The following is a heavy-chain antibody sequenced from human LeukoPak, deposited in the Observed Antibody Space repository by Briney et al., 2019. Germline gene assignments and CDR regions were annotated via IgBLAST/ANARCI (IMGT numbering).Heavy chain of an antibody. CDR1: GFTFSSYA. D-gene: IGHD3-22*01. J-gene: IGHJ4*02. CDR3: AKDPTLDYYDSSGYYSYYFDY. V-gene: IGHV3-23*01. CDR2: ISGSGGST. Sequence: GGSLRLSCAASGFTFSSYAMSWVCQAPGKGLEWVSAISGSGGSTYYADSVKGRFTISRDNSKNALYLQMNSLRAEDTAVYYCAKDPTLDYYDSSGYYSYYFDYWGQGTLVTVSS.